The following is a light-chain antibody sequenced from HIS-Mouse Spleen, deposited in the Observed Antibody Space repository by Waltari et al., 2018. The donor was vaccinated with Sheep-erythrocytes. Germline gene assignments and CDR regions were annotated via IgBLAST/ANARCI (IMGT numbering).Light chain of an antibody. CDR3: MQALQTPIFT. CDR2: LGS. Sequence: DIVMTQSPLSLPVTPGEPASISCRSSQSLLHSNGYNYLDWYLQKPGQSPPRLNYLGSKRASVVPDRFSGSGSGTDFTLKVSRVEAEDVGVYYCMQALQTPIFTFGPGTKVDIK. J-gene: IGKJ3*01. V-gene: IGKV2-28*01. CDR1: QSLLHSNGYNY.